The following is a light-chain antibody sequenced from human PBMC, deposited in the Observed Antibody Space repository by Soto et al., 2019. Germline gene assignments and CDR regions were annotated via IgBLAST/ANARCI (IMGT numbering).Light chain of an antibody. Sequence: DIVLTQSPGTLSLSPGETATLSCRASQNVDNAYVAWYQQRPGQAPRLLIHGASTRATGIPDRFGGSGSGTDFALTVSRLEPADFAVYYCQQYGSSPYTFGQGTKLEIK. J-gene: IGKJ2*01. CDR3: QQYGSSPYT. V-gene: IGKV3-20*01. CDR1: QNVDNAY. CDR2: GAS.